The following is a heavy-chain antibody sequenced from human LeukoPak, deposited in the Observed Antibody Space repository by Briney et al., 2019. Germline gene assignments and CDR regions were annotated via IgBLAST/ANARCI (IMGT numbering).Heavy chain of an antibody. CDR2: ISGSGGST. V-gene: IGHV3-23*01. D-gene: IGHD3-22*01. CDR1: GFTFSSYA. J-gene: IGHJ4*02. Sequence: GGSLRLSCAASGFTFSSYAMSWVRQAPGKGLEWVSAISGSGGSTYYADSVKGRFTISRDNSKNTLYLQMNSLRAEDTAVYYCAKDRNSDYYDSSGYRNWGQGTLVTVSS. CDR3: AKDRNSDYYDSSGYRN.